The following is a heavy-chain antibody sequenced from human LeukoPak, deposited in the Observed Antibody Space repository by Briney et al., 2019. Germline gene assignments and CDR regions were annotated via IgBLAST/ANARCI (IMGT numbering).Heavy chain of an antibody. V-gene: IGHV3-43D*03. J-gene: IGHJ3*02. CDR2: ISWDGGST. CDR3: AKVGIAVAGTFDDAFDI. D-gene: IGHD6-19*01. Sequence: PGGSLRLSCAASGFTFDDYAMHWVRQAPGKGLEWVSLISWDGGSTYYADSVKGRFTISRDNSKNSLYLQMNSLRAEDMALYYCAKVGIAVAGTFDDAFDIWGQGTMVTVSS. CDR1: GFTFDDYA.